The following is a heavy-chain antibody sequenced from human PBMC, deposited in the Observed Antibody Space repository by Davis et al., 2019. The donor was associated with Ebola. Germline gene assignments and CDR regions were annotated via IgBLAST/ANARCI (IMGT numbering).Heavy chain of an antibody. CDR2: IYYSGSN. J-gene: IGHJ5*02. V-gene: IGHV4-59*12. CDR3: ARWLAATHCFDP. D-gene: IGHD2-15*01. Sequence: MPSETLSLTCTVSGGSISSYYWSWIRQPPGKGLEWIAYIYYSGSNNYNPSLKSRVTISGDTSENQFSLKLSSVPAADTAVYYCARWLAATHCFDPWGQGNQVTVSS. CDR1: GGSISSYY.